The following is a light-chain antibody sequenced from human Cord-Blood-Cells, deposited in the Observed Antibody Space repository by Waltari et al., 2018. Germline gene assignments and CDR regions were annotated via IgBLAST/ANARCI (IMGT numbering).Light chain of an antibody. CDR1: SSDVGGHNY. Sequence: QSALTQPASVSGSPGQSITISCTGTSSDVGGHNYVSWYQQHPGKAPKLMIYEFSNRPSGVSNRFSGSKSGNTASLTISGLQAEDEADYYCSSYTSSSTPVFGGGTKLTVL. J-gene: IGLJ3*02. CDR2: EFS. V-gene: IGLV2-14*01. CDR3: SSYTSSSTPV.